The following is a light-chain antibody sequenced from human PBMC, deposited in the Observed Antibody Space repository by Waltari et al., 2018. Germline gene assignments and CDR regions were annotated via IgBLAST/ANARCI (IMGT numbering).Light chain of an antibody. CDR1: SSNIGADYA. Sequence: QSVLTQSPSVSGAPGQRVTISCPGSSSNIGADYAVNWYQVLPGAAPKLLIYTNFNRPSGVPDRFSGTRSGTSASLAITGLRPEDEGDYYCQSYDSSLSAVVFGGGTKVTVL. J-gene: IGLJ2*01. V-gene: IGLV1-40*01. CDR2: TNF. CDR3: QSYDSSLSAVV.